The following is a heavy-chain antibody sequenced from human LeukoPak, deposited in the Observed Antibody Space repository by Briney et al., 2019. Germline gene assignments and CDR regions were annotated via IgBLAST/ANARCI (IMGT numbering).Heavy chain of an antibody. CDR2: IKQDGSEK. J-gene: IGHJ6*03. CDR3: ARDPTYGVVVAAALHYYYYMDV. Sequence: PGGSLRHSCAASGFTFSSYWMSWVRQAPGKGLEWVANIKQDGSEKYYVDSVKGRFTISRDNAKNSLYLQMNSLRAEDTAVYYCARDPTYGVVVAAALHYYYYMDVWGKGTTVTVSS. D-gene: IGHD2-15*01. CDR1: GFTFSSYW. V-gene: IGHV3-7*01.